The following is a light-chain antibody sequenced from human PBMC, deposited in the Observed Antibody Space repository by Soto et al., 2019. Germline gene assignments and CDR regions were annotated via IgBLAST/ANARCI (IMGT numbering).Light chain of an antibody. CDR3: CSYAGSYTYV. J-gene: IGLJ1*01. CDR2: DVS. V-gene: IGLV2-11*01. CDR1: SSDVGGYNY. Sequence: QSALPQPRSVSGSPGQSVTISCTGTSSDVGGYNYVSWYQQHPGKAPKLMIYDVSKRPSGVPDRFSGSKSGNTASLTISGLQAEDEADYYCCSYAGSYTYVFGTGTKGTVL.